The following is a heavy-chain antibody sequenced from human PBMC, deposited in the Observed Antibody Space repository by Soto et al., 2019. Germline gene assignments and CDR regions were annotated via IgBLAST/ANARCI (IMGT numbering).Heavy chain of an antibody. D-gene: IGHD3-10*01. V-gene: IGHV4-31*01. CDR3: ARDDSEYYRDSVGSMGPSLWFDP. J-gene: IGHJ5*02. CDR2: IFYSGRT. Sequence: QVQLQESGPGLVKPSQTLSLTCSVAGGSITSGGYYWSWIRQRPGKGLEWIGYIFYSGRTDYNPSPRALVTISGDTSEGRLSLHLNSVTAAATAVYYCARDDSEYYRDSVGSMGPSLWFDPWGQGTLVTVSS. CDR1: GGSITSGGYY.